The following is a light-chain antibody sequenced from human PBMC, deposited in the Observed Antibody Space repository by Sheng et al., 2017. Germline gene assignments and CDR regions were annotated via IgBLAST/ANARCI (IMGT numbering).Light chain of an antibody. CDR3: LQDYTYPWT. J-gene: IGKJ1*01. Sequence: DIQMTQSPSSLSPSVGGRVTITCQASQDILKFLNWFQQKPGKAPKRLIYAASSLQSGVPSRFSGSGSGTEFTLTISSLQPEDFATYYCLQDYTYPWTFGQGTKVEI. CDR2: AAS. CDR1: QDILKF. V-gene: IGKV1-17*01.